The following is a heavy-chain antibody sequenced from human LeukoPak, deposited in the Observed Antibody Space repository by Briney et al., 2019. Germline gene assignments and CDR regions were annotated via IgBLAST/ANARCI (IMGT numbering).Heavy chain of an antibody. J-gene: IGHJ5*02. Sequence: PGGSLRLSCAASGFTFSGYWMSWVRQAPGKGLECVANIKEEGSEKYYVDSVKGRFTISRDNDENSLFLQMNSLRAEDTAVYYCGRGHYGDYAWGQGTLVTVSS. D-gene: IGHD4-17*01. CDR3: GRGHYGDYA. CDR2: IKEEGSEK. V-gene: IGHV3-7*01. CDR1: GFTFSGYW.